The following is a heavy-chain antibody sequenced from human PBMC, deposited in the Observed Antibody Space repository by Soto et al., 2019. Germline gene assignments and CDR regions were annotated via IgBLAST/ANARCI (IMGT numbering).Heavy chain of an antibody. D-gene: IGHD2-21*02. V-gene: IGHV1-69*13. J-gene: IGHJ4*02. CDR2: IIPIFGTA. CDR3: ARLQSAFPYCGGDCYSEPVGY. Sequence: GASVKVSCKASGGTFSSYAISWVRQAPGQGLEWMGGIIPIFGTANYAQKFQGRVTITADESTSTAYMELSSLRSEDTAVYYCARLQSAFPYCGGDCYSEPVGYWGQGTLVTVSS. CDR1: GGTFSSYA.